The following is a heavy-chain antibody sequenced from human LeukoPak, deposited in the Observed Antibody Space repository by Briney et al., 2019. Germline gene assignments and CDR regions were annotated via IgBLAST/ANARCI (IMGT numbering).Heavy chain of an antibody. CDR3: AKDRIEYSSSSEYFQH. CDR1: GFTFSSA. V-gene: IGHV3-23*01. J-gene: IGHJ1*01. CDR2: ISGSGGST. Sequence: GGSLRLSCAASGFTFSSAMSWVRHAPGKGLEWVSTISGSGGSTYYADSVKGRFTISRDNSKNTLYLQMNSLRAEDTAVYYCAKDRIEYSSSSEYFQHWGQGTLVTVSS. D-gene: IGHD6-6*01.